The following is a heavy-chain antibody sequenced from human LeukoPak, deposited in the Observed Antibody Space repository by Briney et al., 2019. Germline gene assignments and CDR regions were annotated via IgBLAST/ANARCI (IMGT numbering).Heavy chain of an antibody. Sequence: SETLSLTCTVSGGAISSGGYYWSWIRQHPGKGLEWIGYIYYSGSTYYNPSLKSRVTISVDTSKNQFSLKLSSVTAADTAVYYCARGEGIAAAGYFDYWGQGTLVTVFS. CDR2: IYYSGST. J-gene: IGHJ4*02. D-gene: IGHD6-13*01. CDR3: ARGEGIAAAGYFDY. V-gene: IGHV4-31*03. CDR1: GGAISSGGYY.